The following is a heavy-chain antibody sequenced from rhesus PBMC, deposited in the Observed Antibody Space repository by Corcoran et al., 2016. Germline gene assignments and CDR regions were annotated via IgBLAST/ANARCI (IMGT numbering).Heavy chain of an antibody. J-gene: IGHJ4*01. CDR2: IYGSGRST. Sequence: QVQLQESGPGLVKPLETLFLTWNVSGGSISSNYWSWIRQPPGKGREWIGYIYGSGRSTSYNPSLKIRVTLSVDSSQNQFSRNLNSLTAADTAVYYCARDIRRIAAFDGWGQGVLVTVSS. D-gene: IGHD6-13*01. CDR3: ARDIRRIAAFDG. V-gene: IGHV4S11*01. CDR1: GGSISSNY.